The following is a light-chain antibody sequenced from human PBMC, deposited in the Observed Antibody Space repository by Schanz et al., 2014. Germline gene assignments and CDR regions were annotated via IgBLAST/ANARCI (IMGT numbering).Light chain of an antibody. Sequence: QSALTQPPSVSGSPGQSVTISCTGTSSDVGGYNYVSWYQQRPGKAPKLMIYEVTERPSGVPDRFSGSKSGNTASLTVSGIQAEDEADYYCSSYTGSNTVVFGGGTKLTVL. CDR2: EVT. J-gene: IGLJ2*01. CDR3: SSYTGSNTVV. CDR1: SSDVGGYNY. V-gene: IGLV2-8*01.